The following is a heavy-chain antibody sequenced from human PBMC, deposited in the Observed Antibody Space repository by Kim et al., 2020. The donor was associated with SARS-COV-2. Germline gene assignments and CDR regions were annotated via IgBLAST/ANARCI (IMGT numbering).Heavy chain of an antibody. D-gene: IGHD4-4*01. J-gene: IGHJ5*02. CDR3: AREGTTVTTVWFDP. Sequence: AQKFQGRVTITADESTSTAYMELSSLRSEDTAVYYCAREGTTVTTVWFDPWGQGTLVTVSS. V-gene: IGHV1-69*01.